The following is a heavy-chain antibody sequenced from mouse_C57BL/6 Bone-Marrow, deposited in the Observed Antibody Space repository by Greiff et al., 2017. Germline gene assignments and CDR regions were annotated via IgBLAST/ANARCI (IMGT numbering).Heavy chain of an antibody. V-gene: IGHV1-63*01. CDR2: LYPGGGYT. Sequence: QVQLQQSGAELVRPGTSVKMSCKASGYTFPNYWIGWAKQRPGHGLEWIGDLYPGGGYTNYNEKCKGQATLTADKSSSTAYMQFSSLTSEDSAIYYCARSTWFAYWGQGTLVTVSA. CDR3: ARSTWFAY. J-gene: IGHJ3*01. CDR1: GYTFPNYW.